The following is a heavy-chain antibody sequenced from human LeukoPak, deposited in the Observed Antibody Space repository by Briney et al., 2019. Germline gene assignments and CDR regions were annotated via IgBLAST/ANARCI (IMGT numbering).Heavy chain of an antibody. Sequence: QSGGSLRLSCAVSGFTFSSYEMNWVRQAPGKGLEWVSGLSASGGLTYYADSVKGRFTISRDNSKNTLYLQMNSLRADDTAVYYCAKGGSSYSEMDYWGQGTLVTVSS. CDR2: LSASGGLT. CDR1: GFTFSSYE. D-gene: IGHD4-11*01. CDR3: AKGGSSYSEMDY. V-gene: IGHV3-23*01. J-gene: IGHJ4*02.